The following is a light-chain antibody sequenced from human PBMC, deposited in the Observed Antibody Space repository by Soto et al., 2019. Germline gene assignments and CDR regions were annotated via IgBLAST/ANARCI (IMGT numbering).Light chain of an antibody. CDR1: SSDVDAYDY. V-gene: IGLV2-14*03. Sequence: QSVLTQPASVSGSPGQSITISCTGTSSDVDAYDYVSWYQQHPGKAPKLMIYDVYARPSGVSHRFSGSKSGNTASLTISGLQSDDEADYYCSSYTNTMSYVFGTGTKATV. CDR3: SSYTNTMSYV. J-gene: IGLJ1*01. CDR2: DVY.